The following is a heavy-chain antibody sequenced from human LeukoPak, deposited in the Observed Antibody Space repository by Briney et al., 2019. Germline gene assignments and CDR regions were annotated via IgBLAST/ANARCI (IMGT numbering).Heavy chain of an antibody. Sequence: GGSLRLSCAASGSTFINYGMHWVRQAPGKGLDWVAVIWYDGSYKYYADSVKGRFTISRDNSKNTLYLQMNTLRAEDTAIYYCATVVQYTASTGTGLDYWGQGTLVTVSS. D-gene: IGHD6-13*01. CDR3: ATVVQYTASTGTGLDY. V-gene: IGHV3-33*01. J-gene: IGHJ4*02. CDR1: GSTFINYG. CDR2: IWYDGSYK.